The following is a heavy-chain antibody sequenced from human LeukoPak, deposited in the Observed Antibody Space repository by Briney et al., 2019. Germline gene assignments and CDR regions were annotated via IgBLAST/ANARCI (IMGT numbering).Heavy chain of an antibody. CDR2: ISGSGGST. CDR3: AKVSGPYCSSTSCYLDS. Sequence: SGGSLRLSCAASGFTFSSYDMSWVRQAPGKGLEWVSAISGSGGSTYYADSVKGRFTISRDNSKNTLYLQMNSLRAEDTAVYYCAKVSGPYCSSTSCYLDSWGQGTLVTVSS. CDR1: GFTFSSYD. J-gene: IGHJ4*02. D-gene: IGHD2-2*01. V-gene: IGHV3-23*01.